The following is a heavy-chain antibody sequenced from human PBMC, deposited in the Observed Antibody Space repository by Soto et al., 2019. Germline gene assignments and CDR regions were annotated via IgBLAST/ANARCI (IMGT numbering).Heavy chain of an antibody. CDR1: GGSISSYY. D-gene: IGHD6-13*01. V-gene: IGHV4-59*08. Sequence: SETLSLTCTVSGGSISSYYWSWIRQPPGKGLEWIGYIYYSGSTNYNPSLKSRVTISVDTSKNQFSLKLSSVTAADTAVYYCARQKQLVRTPEPFDYWGQGTLVTVSS. CDR3: ARQKQLVRTPEPFDY. J-gene: IGHJ4*02. CDR2: IYYSGST.